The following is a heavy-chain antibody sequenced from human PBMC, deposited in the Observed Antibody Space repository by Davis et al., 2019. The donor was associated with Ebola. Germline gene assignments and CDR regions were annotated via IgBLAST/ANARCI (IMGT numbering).Heavy chain of an antibody. J-gene: IGHJ5*02. CDR1: GYTFTSYA. CDR2: INTNTGNP. Sequence: ASVKVSCKASGYTFTSYAMNWVRQAPGQGLEWMGWINTNTGNPTYAQGFTGRFVFSLDTSVSTAYLQISSLKAEDTAVYYCARDLYGGYFDRLLSVGFDPWGQGTLVTVSS. D-gene: IGHD3-9*01. V-gene: IGHV7-4-1*02. CDR3: ARDLYGGYFDRLLSVGFDP.